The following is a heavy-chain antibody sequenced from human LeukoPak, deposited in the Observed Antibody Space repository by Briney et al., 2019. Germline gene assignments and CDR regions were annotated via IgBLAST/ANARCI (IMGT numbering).Heavy chain of an antibody. CDR2: ISGSCGST. D-gene: IGHD6-13*01. J-gene: IGHJ4*02. V-gene: IGHV3-23*01. CDR3: AKVSSSWYSGYFDY. Sequence: PGGSLRLSCAASGFTFSSYGMRWVRQAPGKGLEWVSAISGSCGSTYYADSVKGRFTISRDNSKNTLYLQMNSLRAEDTAVYYCAKVSSSWYSGYFDYWGQGTLVTVSS. CDR1: GFTFSSYG.